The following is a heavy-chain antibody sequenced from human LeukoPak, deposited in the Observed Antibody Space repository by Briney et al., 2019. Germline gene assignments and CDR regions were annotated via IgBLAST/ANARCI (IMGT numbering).Heavy chain of an antibody. J-gene: IGHJ4*02. D-gene: IGHD3-9*01. CDR1: VYTLTGYY. CDR3: ARSPDILTGENFDY. Sequence: ASVPVSRMASVYTLTGYYMHWVRQAPCQGLEGMGWINPNRGGTNYAQKFHDRVTMTRDTSIRTAYMEVSRLRSDDTAVYYCARSPDILTGENFDYWGQGTLVTVSS. CDR2: INPNRGGT. V-gene: IGHV1-2*02.